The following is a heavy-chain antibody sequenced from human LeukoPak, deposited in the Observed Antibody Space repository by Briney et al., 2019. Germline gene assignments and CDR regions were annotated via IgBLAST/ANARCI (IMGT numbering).Heavy chain of an antibody. J-gene: IGHJ6*04. CDR3: ARDGKCQLLFNGMDV. CDR2: IIPVFGSA. V-gene: IGHV1-69*01. CDR1: GGTFSSYA. Sequence: GASLKVSCKVFGGTFSSYAISWVRQAPGQGLEWMGGIIPVFGSAKYAQKFQGRVTITADESTTTAYMELRSLRSEDAAIYYCARDGKCQLLFNGMDVWGKGTTVTVSS. D-gene: IGHD2-2*01.